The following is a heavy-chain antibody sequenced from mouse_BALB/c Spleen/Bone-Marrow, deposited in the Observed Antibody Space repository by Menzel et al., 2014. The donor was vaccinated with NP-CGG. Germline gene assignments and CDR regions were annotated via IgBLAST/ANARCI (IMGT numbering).Heavy chain of an antibody. V-gene: IGHV1-82*01. CDR1: GYAFSSSW. CDR2: IYPGDGDT. CDR3: ARHSLYSFDY. Sequence: VQLQQSGPELVKPGASVKISCKASGYAFSSSWMNWVKQRPGQGLEWIGRIYPGDGDTNYNGKFKGKATLTADKSSSQAYMQLSSLTSVDSAVYFCARHSLYSFDYWGQGTPLTVSA. J-gene: IGHJ2*01.